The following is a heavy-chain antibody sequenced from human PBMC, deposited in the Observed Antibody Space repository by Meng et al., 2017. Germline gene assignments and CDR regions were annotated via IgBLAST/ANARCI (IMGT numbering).Heavy chain of an antibody. J-gene: IGHJ4*02. CDR2: IYWDDDK. V-gene: IGHV2-5*02. Sequence: QITLKESGPMLVKPTLTLTLTCTFPGFSLSTSGVGVGWIRQPPGKALEWLALIYWDDDKRYSPSLKSRLTITKDTSKNQVVLTMTNMDPVDTATYYCALAYDSSGYYVGYYFDYWGQGTLVTVSS. CDR1: GFSLSTSGVG. CDR3: ALAYDSSGYYVGYYFDY. D-gene: IGHD3-22*01.